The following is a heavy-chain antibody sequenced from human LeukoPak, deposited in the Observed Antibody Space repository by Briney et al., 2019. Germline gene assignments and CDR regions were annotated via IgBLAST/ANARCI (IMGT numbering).Heavy chain of an antibody. D-gene: IGHD2-2*01. CDR3: AREPRVMVVVPGAIGDYYYGKDV. CDR2: IWSDGSNK. J-gene: IGHJ6*02. V-gene: IGHV3-30*19. Sequence: LPGGFLRLSCAASGFTFSSYGMQWVRQAPGTGLEWVAVIWSDGSNKYYADSVKGRFTISRDNSKNTLYLQMNSLRAEDTAVYYLAREPRVMVVVPGAIGDYYYGKDVWGQGTTVTVSS. CDR1: GFTFSSYG.